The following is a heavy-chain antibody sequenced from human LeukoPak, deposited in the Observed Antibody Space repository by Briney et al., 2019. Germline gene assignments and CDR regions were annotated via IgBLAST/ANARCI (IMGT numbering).Heavy chain of an antibody. CDR3: ARRPGN. J-gene: IGHJ4*02. CDR2: IYSGGAI. D-gene: IGHD1-14*01. CDR1: GFAVGSNY. V-gene: IGHV3-53*01. Sequence: PGGSLRLSSVASGFAVGSNYMSWVRQAPGKGLEWVSLIYSGGAIRYADSVKGRFTISRDSSKNTLFLQMNDLTVEDTARYYCARRPGNWGQGILVTVSS.